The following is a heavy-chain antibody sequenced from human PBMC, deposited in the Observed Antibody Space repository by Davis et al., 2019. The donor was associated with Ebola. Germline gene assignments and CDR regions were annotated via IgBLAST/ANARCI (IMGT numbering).Heavy chain of an antibody. D-gene: IGHD2-15*01. CDR3: ARLVRCSGGSCYRRAHNWFDP. CDR1: GGSISSYY. CDR2: IYYSGST. Sequence: SETLSLTCTVSGGSISSYYWSWIRQPPGKGLEWIGYIYYSGSTNYNPSLKSRATMSVDTSNNQLSLRLSSVTAADTAVYYCARLVRCSGGSCYRRAHNWFDPWGQGALVTVSP. J-gene: IGHJ5*02. V-gene: IGHV4-59*08.